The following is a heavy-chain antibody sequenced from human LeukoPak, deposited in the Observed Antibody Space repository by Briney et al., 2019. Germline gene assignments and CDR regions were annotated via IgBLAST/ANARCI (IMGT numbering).Heavy chain of an antibody. Sequence: PGGSLRLSCAASGYTFDDYAMHWVRQAPAKGLEWVSGISWNSGSIGYADSVKGRFTISRDNAKNSLYLQMNSLRAEDMALYYCARPSIAADSAAFDLWGRGTLVTVSS. CDR2: ISWNSGSI. CDR3: ARPSIAADSAAFDL. CDR1: GYTFDDYA. V-gene: IGHV3-9*03. J-gene: IGHJ2*01. D-gene: IGHD6-13*01.